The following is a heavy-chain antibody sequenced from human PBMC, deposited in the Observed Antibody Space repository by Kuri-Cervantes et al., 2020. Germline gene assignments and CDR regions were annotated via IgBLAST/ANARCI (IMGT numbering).Heavy chain of an antibody. J-gene: IGHJ4*02. D-gene: IGHD6-6*01. CDR3: ASRVSSRYARDRDY. CDR2: TNHSGST. V-gene: IGHV4-34*01. CDR1: GGSFSGYY. Sequence: SETLSLTCAVYGGSFSGYYWSWIRQPPGKGLEWIGETNHSGSTNYNPSLKSRVTISVDTSKNQFSLKLSSVTAADTAVYYCASRVSSRYARDRDYWGQGTLVTVSS.